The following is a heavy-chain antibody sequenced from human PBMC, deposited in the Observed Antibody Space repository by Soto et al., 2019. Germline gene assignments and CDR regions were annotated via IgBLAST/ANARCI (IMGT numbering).Heavy chain of an antibody. CDR2: MNPNSGNT. CDR1: GYTFTSYD. D-gene: IGHD4-4*01. CDR3: AGAHSISLSTDTSY. Sequence: QVQLVQSGAEVKKPGASVKVSCKASGYTFTSYDINWVRQATGQGLEWMGWMNPNSGNTGYAQKFQGRVTMTRNTFLRTAYRELSTMRSEDTAVYYCAGAHSISLSTDTSYWGQGSLVTFSS. J-gene: IGHJ4*02. V-gene: IGHV1-8*01.